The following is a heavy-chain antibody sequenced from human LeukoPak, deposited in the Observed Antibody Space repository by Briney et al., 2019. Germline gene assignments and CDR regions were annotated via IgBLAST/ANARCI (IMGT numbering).Heavy chain of an antibody. CDR3: ATCSSTSCYFRANWFDT. J-gene: IGHJ5*02. D-gene: IGHD2-2*01. V-gene: IGHV1-2*02. Sequence: ASVKVSCKASGYTFTCYYMHWVRQAPGQGGEWRGWINPNSGGTNYAQKFQGRVTMTRDTSISTAYMELSRLRSDDTAVYYCATCSSTSCYFRANWFDTWGQGTLVTVS. CDR2: INPNSGGT. CDR1: GYTFTCYY.